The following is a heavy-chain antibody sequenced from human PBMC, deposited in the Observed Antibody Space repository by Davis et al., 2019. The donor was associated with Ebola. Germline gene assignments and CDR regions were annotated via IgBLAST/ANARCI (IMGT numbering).Heavy chain of an antibody. Sequence: GESLKISCVASGFTFSNHAMHWVRQAPGKGLEWVAVISHNERERFYGESVRGRFTISRDNSENVLYLQMDSLRPDDTAIYFCARALHDEVLDYWGQGTAITVSS. D-gene: IGHD1-1*01. J-gene: IGHJ4*02. CDR1: GFTFSNHA. CDR3: ARALHDEVLDY. CDR2: ISHNERER. V-gene: IGHV3-30*04.